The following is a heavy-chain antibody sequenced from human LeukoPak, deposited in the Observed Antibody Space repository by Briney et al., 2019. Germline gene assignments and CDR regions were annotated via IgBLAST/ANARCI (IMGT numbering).Heavy chain of an antibody. V-gene: IGHV3-21*01. CDR2: ISSSSSYI. Sequence: GGSLSLCCAASGFTFSSYSMNWVRQAPGKGLEWVSSISSSSSYIYYADSVKGRFTISRDNAKNSLYLQMNSLRAEDTAVYYCARDWPTIAAAGTIPEYFQHWGQGTMATVAS. CDR1: GFTFSSYS. CDR3: ARDWPTIAAAGTIPEYFQH. J-gene: IGHJ1*01. D-gene: IGHD6-13*01.